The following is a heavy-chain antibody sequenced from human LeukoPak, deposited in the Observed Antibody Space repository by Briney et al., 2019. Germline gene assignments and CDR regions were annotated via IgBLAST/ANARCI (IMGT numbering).Heavy chain of an antibody. CDR1: GGSISSSNW. CDR3: ARRVGSGSYYSTFDY. J-gene: IGHJ4*02. Sequence: SETLSLTCAVSGGSISSSNWWSWVRQPPGKGLEWIGEIYHSGSTNYNPYLKSRVTISVDKSKNQFSLKLSSVTAADTAVYYCARRVGSGSYYSTFDYWGQGTLVTVSS. D-gene: IGHD3-10*01. V-gene: IGHV4-4*02. CDR2: IYHSGST.